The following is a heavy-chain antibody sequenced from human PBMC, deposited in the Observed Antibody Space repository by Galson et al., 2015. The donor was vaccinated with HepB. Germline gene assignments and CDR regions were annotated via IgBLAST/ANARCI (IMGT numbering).Heavy chain of an antibody. CDR2: ITLIFDTT. CDR3: ARGSLTTIRKYFDY. Sequence: SVKVSCKASGGALRGYAINWVRQAPGQGLEWMGRITLIFDTTYYAQKFQGRLTIPADESTSTAYMELSSLTSEDTAVYYCARGSLTTIRKYFDYWGQGTRVTGAS. D-gene: IGHD6-6*01. V-gene: IGHV1-69*13. CDR1: GGALRGYA. J-gene: IGHJ4*02.